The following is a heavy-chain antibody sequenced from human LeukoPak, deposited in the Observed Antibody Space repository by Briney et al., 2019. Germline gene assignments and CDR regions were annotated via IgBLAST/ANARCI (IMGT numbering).Heavy chain of an antibody. CDR1: GYTFTSYG. CDR3: ARAGHSGYDDSDY. D-gene: IGHD5-12*01. J-gene: IGHJ4*02. V-gene: IGHV1-18*04. CDR2: ISAYNGNT. Sequence: ASVTVSCKSSGYTFTSYGISWVRQAPGQGLEWMGWISAYNGNTNYAQKLQGRVTMTTDTSTSTAYMELRSLRSDVTAVYCCARAGHSGYDDSDYWGQGTLVTVSS.